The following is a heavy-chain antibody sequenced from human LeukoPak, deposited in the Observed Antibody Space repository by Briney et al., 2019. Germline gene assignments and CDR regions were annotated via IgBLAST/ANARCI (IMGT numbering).Heavy chain of an antibody. CDR1: GFTFSSYS. Sequence: GGSLRLSCAASGFTFSSYSMNWVRQAPGKGLEWVSSISSSSSYIYYADSVKGRFTISRDNAKNSLYLQMNSLRAEDTAVDYCARDLSPSSRKWLVSNWFDPWGQGTLVTVSS. D-gene: IGHD6-19*01. V-gene: IGHV3-21*01. CDR2: ISSSSSYI. CDR3: ARDLSPSSRKWLVSNWFDP. J-gene: IGHJ5*02.